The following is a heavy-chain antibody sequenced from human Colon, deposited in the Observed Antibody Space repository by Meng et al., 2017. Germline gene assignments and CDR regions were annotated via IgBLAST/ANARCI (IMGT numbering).Heavy chain of an antibody. J-gene: IGHJ4*02. CDR1: GYSFTTYY. V-gene: IGHV1-2*06. CDR2: INPNSGGT. D-gene: IGHD2-2*01. CDR3: ARGYLVTVPTAPNAAY. Sequence: ASAKVSCKTSGYSFTTYYIHWVRQAPGQGLEWMGRINPNSGGTNYAQKFQGRVTMTRDTSSSTAYMELSSLRSDDTAVYYCARGYLVTVPTAPNAAYWGQGTLVTVSS.